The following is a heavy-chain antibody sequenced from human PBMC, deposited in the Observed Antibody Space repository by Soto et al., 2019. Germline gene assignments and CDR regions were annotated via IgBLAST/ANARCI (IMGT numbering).Heavy chain of an antibody. Sequence: PGGSLRLSCAASGFTFSSYGMHWVRQAPGKGLEWVAVISYDGSNKYYADSVKGRFTISRDNSKNTLYLQMNSLRAEDTAVYYCAKDSLVPAATFDYWGQGTLVTVSS. CDR1: GFTFSSYG. J-gene: IGHJ4*02. V-gene: IGHV3-30*18. CDR2: ISYDGSNK. CDR3: AKDSLVPAATFDY. D-gene: IGHD2-2*01.